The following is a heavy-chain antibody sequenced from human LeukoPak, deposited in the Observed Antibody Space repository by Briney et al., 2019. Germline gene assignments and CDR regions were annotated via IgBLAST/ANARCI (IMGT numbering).Heavy chain of an antibody. CDR3: VGGRYGSTTLPFDY. Sequence: PSETLSLTCTVSGGSISSSDYYWGWIRQPPGKGLEWIGSIYYSGSTQYNPTLKTRVTISEDTSKNHFSLKLTSVTAADTAVYYCVGGRYGSTTLPFDYWGQGTLVTVSS. V-gene: IGHV4-39*07. D-gene: IGHD2/OR15-2a*01. CDR1: GGSISSSDYY. J-gene: IGHJ4*02. CDR2: IYYSGST.